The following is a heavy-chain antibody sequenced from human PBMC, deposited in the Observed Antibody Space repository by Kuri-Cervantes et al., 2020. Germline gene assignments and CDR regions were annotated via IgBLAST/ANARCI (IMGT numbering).Heavy chain of an antibody. V-gene: IGHV3-73*01. CDR2: IRSKANSYAT. CDR1: GFTFSGSA. J-gene: IGHJ4*02. D-gene: IGHD2-15*01. CDR3: VIVVVVAATGDYFDY. Sequence: GGSLRLSCAASGFTFSGSAMHWVRQASGKGLEWVGRIRSKANSYATAYAASVKGRFTISRDDSKNTAYLQMNSLKTEDTAVYYCVIVVVVAATGDYFDYWGQGTLVTVSS.